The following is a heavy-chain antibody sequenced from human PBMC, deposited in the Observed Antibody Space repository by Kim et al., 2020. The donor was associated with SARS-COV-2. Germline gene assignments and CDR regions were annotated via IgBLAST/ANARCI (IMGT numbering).Heavy chain of an antibody. J-gene: IGHJ4*02. CDR2: XXTSDGIT. V-gene: IGHV1-46*01. CDR3: XXYXXRNXFXY. Sequence: ASVKVSCKASGYTFTSYFMHWVRQAPGQGXXWXXXXXTSDGITNXAQXXQGRXTMTXDMSTSTVYMXXXXLRSXXTXXYXXXXYXXRNXFXYWGXGTLV. CDR1: GYTFTSYF.